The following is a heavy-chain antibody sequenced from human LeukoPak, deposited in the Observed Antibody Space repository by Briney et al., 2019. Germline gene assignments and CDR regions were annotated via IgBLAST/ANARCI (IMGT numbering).Heavy chain of an antibody. Sequence: ASVKVSCKASGYTFTGYYMHWVRQAPGQGLEWMGWINPNSGGTNYAQKFQGTVTMTKDTSISTAYMELSRLRSDDTAVYYCARANGGDAFDIWGQGTMVTVSS. J-gene: IGHJ3*02. CDR2: INPNSGGT. CDR3: ARANGGDAFDI. D-gene: IGHD4-23*01. CDR1: GYTFTGYY. V-gene: IGHV1-2*02.